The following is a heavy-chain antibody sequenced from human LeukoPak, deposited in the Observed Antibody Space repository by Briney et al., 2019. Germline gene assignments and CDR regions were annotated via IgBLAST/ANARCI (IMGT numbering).Heavy chain of an antibody. CDR3: ARVGYYDSSGPPGY. CDR1: GFTFSSYW. V-gene: IGHV3-74*01. CDR2: INSDGSST. J-gene: IGHJ4*02. D-gene: IGHD3-22*01. Sequence: GGSLRLSCAASGFTFSSYWMHWVRQAPGKGLVWVSRINSDGSSTSYADSVEGRFTISRDNAKNTLYLQMNSLRAEDTAVYYCARVGYYDSSGPPGYWGQGTLVTVSS.